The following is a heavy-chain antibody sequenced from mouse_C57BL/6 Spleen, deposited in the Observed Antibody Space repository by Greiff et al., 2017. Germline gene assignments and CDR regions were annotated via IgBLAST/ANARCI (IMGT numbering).Heavy chain of an antibody. Sequence: EVQVVESGGGLVTPGGSLKLSCAASGFTFSDYGMHWVRQAPATGLEWVAYISSGSSTIYYADTVKGRFTLSRDNAKNTLFLQITSLRSEDTAMYYCARRDLCDKDDFDYWGQGTTLTVSS. CDR2: ISSGSSTI. J-gene: IGHJ2*01. D-gene: IGHD2-13*01. CDR1: GFTFSDYG. CDR3: ARRDLCDKDDFDY. V-gene: IGHV5-17*01.